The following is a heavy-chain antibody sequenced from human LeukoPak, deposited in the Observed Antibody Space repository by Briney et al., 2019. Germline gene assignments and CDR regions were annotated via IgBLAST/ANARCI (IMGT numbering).Heavy chain of an antibody. CDR1: GFTFSSYG. D-gene: IGHD3-10*01. CDR3: AKSSGGFGELNLVRYHYMDV. Sequence: PGGSLRLSCAASGFTFSSYGMSWVRQAPGKGLEWVAFIRYDGSNKKYADSVKGRFTISRDNSKNTLYLQMNSLRAEDTAVYYCAKSSGGFGELNLVRYHYMDVWGKGATVTISS. CDR2: IRYDGSNK. V-gene: IGHV3-30*02. J-gene: IGHJ6*03.